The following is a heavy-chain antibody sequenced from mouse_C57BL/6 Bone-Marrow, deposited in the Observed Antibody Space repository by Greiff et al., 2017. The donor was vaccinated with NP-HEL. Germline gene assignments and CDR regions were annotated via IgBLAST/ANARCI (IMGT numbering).Heavy chain of an antibody. D-gene: IGHD2-1*01. Sequence: QVQLQQSGPGLVQPSQSLSIPCTVSGFSLTSYGVHWVRQSPGKGLEWLGVIWRGGSTDYNAAFMSRLSITKTNYKSQVFFKMDSLQAEYTAIYYCAKNGGNYGFVAYWGQGTLVTVSA. J-gene: IGHJ3*01. CDR2: IWRGGST. V-gene: IGHV2-5*01. CDR3: AKNGGNYGFVAY. CDR1: GFSLTSYG.